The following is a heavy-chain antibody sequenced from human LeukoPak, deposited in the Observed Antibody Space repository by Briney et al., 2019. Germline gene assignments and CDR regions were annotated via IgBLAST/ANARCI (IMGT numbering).Heavy chain of an antibody. Sequence: GGSLRLSCAASGFTFDDYAMHWVRQAPGKGLEWVSGISWNSGSIGYADSVKGRFTISRDNAKNSLYLQMNSLRAEDTALYYCAKDRDYYDRSGQLDYWGQGTLVTVSS. CDR2: ISWNSGSI. D-gene: IGHD3-22*01. CDR3: AKDRDYYDRSGQLDY. J-gene: IGHJ4*02. V-gene: IGHV3-9*01. CDR1: GFTFDDYA.